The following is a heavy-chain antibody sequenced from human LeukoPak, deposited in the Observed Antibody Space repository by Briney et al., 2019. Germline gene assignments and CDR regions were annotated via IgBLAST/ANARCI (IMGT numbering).Heavy chain of an antibody. V-gene: IGHV4-59*01. D-gene: IGHD1-26*01. CDR3: ARGGARYFDY. CDR2: IYYDDYS. Sequence: PSETLSLTCTVSGDSISIYYWSWIRQPPGKGLEWSGLIYYDDYSNYNPSLKSRVTMSVDTSKNQFSLNLSSVTAADTAVYFCARGGARYFDYWGQGFLVTVSS. CDR1: GDSISIYY. J-gene: IGHJ4*02.